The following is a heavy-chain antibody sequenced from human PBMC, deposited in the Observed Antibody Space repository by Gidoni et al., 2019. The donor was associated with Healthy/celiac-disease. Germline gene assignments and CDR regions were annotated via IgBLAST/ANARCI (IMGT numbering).Heavy chain of an antibody. CDR3: ATLGAAAGAYYYYGMDV. V-gene: IGHV4-31*03. CDR1: GGSISSGGYY. J-gene: IGHJ6*02. CDR2: IYYSGST. D-gene: IGHD6-13*01. Sequence: QVQLQESGPGLVKPSQTLSLTCTVSGGSISSGGYYWSWIRQHPGKGLEWIGYIYYSGSTYYNPSLKSRVTISVDTSKNQFSLKLSSVTAADTAVYYCATLGAAAGAYYYYGMDVWGQGTTVTVSS.